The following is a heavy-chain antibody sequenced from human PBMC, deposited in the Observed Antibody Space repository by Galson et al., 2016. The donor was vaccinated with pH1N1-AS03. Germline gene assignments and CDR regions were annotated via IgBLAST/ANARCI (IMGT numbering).Heavy chain of an antibody. V-gene: IGHV2-5*02. Sequence: VKPTQTLTLTCTLSGFSLSTTGVGVGWIRQPPGKALEWLALIYWDDDKRYSPSPKTRLTITKDTSKNQVFLTMTNMDPVDTATYHCPHRVHGASSWYMFYFSDMDVWGQGTTVTVSS. CDR2: IYWDDDK. CDR1: GFSLSTTGVG. CDR3: PHRVHGASSWYMFYFSDMDV. J-gene: IGHJ6*02. D-gene: IGHD6-13*01.